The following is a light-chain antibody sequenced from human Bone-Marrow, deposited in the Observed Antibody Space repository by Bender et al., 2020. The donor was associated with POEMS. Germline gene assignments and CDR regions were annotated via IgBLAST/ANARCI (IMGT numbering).Light chain of an antibody. CDR2: EGS. J-gene: IGLJ2*01. CDR1: SSDVGSYNL. Sequence: QSALSQPASVSGSPGQSITISCSGTSSDVGSYNLVSWYQQHPGKAPILMIYEGSKRPSGVSNRFSGSRSGNTAFLTVSALQADDEADYFCCSYAGFTTPVLFGGGTKLTVL. CDR3: CSYAGFTTPVL. V-gene: IGLV2-23*01.